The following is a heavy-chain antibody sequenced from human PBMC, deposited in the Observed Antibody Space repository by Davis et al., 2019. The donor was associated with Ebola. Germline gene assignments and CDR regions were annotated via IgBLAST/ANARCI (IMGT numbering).Heavy chain of an antibody. CDR3: ARQGDQMATIPSTPFDY. D-gene: IGHD5-24*01. J-gene: IGHJ4*02. CDR1: GYSFTSYW. V-gene: IGHV5-51*01. CDR2: IYPGDSDT. Sequence: KVSCKGSGYSFTSYWIGWVRQMPGKGLEWMGIIYPGDSDTRYSPSFQGQVTISADKSISTAYLQWSSLKASDTAMYYCARQGDQMATIPSTPFDYWGQGTLVTVSS.